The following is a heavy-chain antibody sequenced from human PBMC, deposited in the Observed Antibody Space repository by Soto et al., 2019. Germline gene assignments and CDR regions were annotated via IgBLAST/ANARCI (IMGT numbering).Heavy chain of an antibody. CDR2: ISAYNGNT. CDR3: ARVTLGAAGNNWFDP. D-gene: IGHD6-13*01. V-gene: IGHV1-18*01. J-gene: IGHJ5*02. Sequence: QVQLVQSGAEVKKPGASVKVSCKASGYAFTSYGISWVRQAPGQGLEWMGWISAYNGNTNYAQKLQGRVTMTTDTSRSTVYMELRSLRSDDTAVYYCARVTLGAAGNNWFDPWGQGTLVTVSS. CDR1: GYAFTSYG.